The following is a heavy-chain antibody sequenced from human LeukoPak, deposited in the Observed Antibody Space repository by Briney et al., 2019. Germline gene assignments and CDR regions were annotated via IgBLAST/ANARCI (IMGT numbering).Heavy chain of an antibody. D-gene: IGHD3-22*01. CDR3: ARSAIWDDTSGYYDAFDI. CDR2: IYPGDSDT. CDR1: GYSFTSYW. V-gene: IGHV5-51*01. Sequence: GESLQISCKGSGYSFTSYWIAWVRQLPGKGLEWMGIIYPGDSDTRNSPSFQGQVTISADNSISTAYLQWSSLKASDTAMYYCARSAIWDDTSGYYDAFDIWGQGTMVTVSS. J-gene: IGHJ3*02.